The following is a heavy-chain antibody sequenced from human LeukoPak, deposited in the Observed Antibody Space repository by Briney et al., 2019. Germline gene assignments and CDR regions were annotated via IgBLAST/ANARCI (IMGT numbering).Heavy chain of an antibody. CDR1: GFTFSSYA. V-gene: IGHV3-30-3*01. J-gene: IGHJ4*02. CDR3: ASEFRAIPPSVYSSGALGY. CDR2: ISYDGSNK. Sequence: GGSLRLSCAASGFTFSSYAMHWVRQAPGKGLEWVAVISYDGSNKYYADSVKGRFTISRDNSKNTLYLQMNSLRAEDTAVYYCASEFRAIPPSVYSSGALGYWGQGTLVTVSS. D-gene: IGHD6-19*01.